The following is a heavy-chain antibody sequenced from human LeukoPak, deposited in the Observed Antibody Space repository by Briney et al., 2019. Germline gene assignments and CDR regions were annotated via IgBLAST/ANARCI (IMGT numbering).Heavy chain of an antibody. Sequence: ASVKVSCKASGYTFTRHYMNWVRQAPGQGLEWMGKINPSSGGTGYAQKFQGRVTMTRGTSTSTVYMELSRLRSDDTAVYYCAREACSSTSCYKEGWFDPWGQGTLVTVSS. CDR1: GYTFTRHY. J-gene: IGHJ5*02. D-gene: IGHD2-2*01. V-gene: IGHV1-46*01. CDR2: INPSSGGT. CDR3: AREACSSTSCYKEGWFDP.